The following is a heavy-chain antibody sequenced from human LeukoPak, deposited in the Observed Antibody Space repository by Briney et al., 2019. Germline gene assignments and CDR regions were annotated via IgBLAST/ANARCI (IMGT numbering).Heavy chain of an antibody. CDR1: GFTFSSYW. V-gene: IGHV3-7*01. CDR2: IKQDGSEK. Sequence: GGSLRLSCAASGFTFSSYWMSWVRQAPGKGLEWVANIKQDGSEKYYVDSVKGRFTISRDNAKNSLYLQMNSLRAEDTAVYYCAREVGYGGNSEGYFDYWGQGTLVTVSS. D-gene: IGHD4-23*01. CDR3: AREVGYGGNSEGYFDY. J-gene: IGHJ4*02.